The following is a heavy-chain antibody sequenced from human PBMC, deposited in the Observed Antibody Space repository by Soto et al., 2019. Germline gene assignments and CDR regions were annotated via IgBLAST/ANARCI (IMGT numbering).Heavy chain of an antibody. CDR1: GYTFTSYG. J-gene: IGHJ5*02. CDR2: ISAYNGNT. D-gene: IGHD6-13*01. Sequence: ASVKVSCKASGYTFTSYGISWVRQAPGQGLEWMGWISAYNGNTNYAQKLQGRVTMTTDTSTSTAYMELRSLRSDDTAVYYCARDLWAAAGTDWFDPWGQGTLVTVSS. CDR3: ARDLWAAAGTDWFDP. V-gene: IGHV1-18*01.